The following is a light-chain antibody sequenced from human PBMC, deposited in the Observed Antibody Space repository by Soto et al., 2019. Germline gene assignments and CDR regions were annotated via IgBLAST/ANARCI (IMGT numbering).Light chain of an antibody. CDR2: DVG. CDR1: SSDIGGYNF. J-gene: IGLJ1*01. Sequence: QSALTQPASVSGSPGQSITIACTGTSSDIGGYNFVSWYQQHPGKAPKLLIYDVGNRPSGGSNRFSGSKSGNTASLTISGLQAEDEAHYYCHSYSTVSTYVFGTGTKVTVL. CDR3: HSYSTVSTYV. V-gene: IGLV2-14*01.